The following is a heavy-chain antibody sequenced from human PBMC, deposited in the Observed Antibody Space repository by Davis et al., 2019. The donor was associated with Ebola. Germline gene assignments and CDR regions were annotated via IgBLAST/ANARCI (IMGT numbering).Heavy chain of an antibody. CDR1: GDSISNYY. CDR2: LYYSGNT. V-gene: IGHV4-59*08. Sequence: SETLSLTCIVSGDSISNYYWSWIRQPPGKGLEWIGYLYYSGNTNYNPSLESRVTMSLGTSKNQFSLKLSSVTAADTAVYYCARGRPSTVTTDYYAMDVWGKGTTVTVSS. CDR3: ARGRPSTVTTDYYAMDV. D-gene: IGHD4-17*01. J-gene: IGHJ6*04.